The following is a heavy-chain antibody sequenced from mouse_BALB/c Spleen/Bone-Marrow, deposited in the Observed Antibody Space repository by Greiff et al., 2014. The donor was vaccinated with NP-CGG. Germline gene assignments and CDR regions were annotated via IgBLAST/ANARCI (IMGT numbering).Heavy chain of an antibody. Sequence: QVQLKESGSVLVRPGASVKLSCKASGYTFTNSWIHWAKQRPGQGLEWIGEIHPNSGNTNYNEKFKGKATLTADISSSTAYVDLSSLTSEDSAVYYCARHHRYAYYFDYWGQGTTLAVSS. D-gene: IGHD2-14*01. J-gene: IGHJ2*01. CDR3: ARHHRYAYYFDY. CDR1: GYTFTNSW. CDR2: IHPNSGNT. V-gene: IGHV1S130*01.